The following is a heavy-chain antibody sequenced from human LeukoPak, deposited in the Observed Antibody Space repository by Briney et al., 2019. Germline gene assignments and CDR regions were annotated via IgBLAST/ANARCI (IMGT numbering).Heavy chain of an antibody. CDR2: ISSSSSTI. CDR1: GFTFSSYS. Sequence: GGSLRLSCAASGFTFSSYSMNWVRQAPGKGLEWVSHISSSSSTIYYADSVKGRFTISRDNSKNTLYLQMNSLRAEDTAVYYCARGGPAAGRFDYWGQGTLVTVSS. J-gene: IGHJ4*02. V-gene: IGHV3-48*01. CDR3: ARGGPAAGRFDY. D-gene: IGHD6-13*01.